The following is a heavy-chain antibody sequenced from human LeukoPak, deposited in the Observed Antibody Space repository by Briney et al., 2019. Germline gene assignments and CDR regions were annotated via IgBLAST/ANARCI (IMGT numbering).Heavy chain of an antibody. CDR3: ARYSGFDYFFDY. CDR1: GFTFSNYA. CDR2: ISYDQSNE. D-gene: IGHD5-12*01. V-gene: IGHV3-30-3*01. J-gene: IGHJ4*02. Sequence: PGRSLRLSCAASGFTFSNYAIHWVRQAPGKGLEWVALISYDQSNEYYADSVRGRFTISRDNSKNTVFLQMNSLTTEDTALYYCARYSGFDYFFDYWGQGTLVTVFS.